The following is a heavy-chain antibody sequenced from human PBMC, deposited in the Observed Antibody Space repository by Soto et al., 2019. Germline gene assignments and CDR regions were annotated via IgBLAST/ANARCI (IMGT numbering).Heavy chain of an antibody. CDR3: AHVGGLEQWLYRLDH. Sequence: QITLKESGPSLVKPTQTLTLTCTFSGFSLTTTGVGVVWIRQPPGKALEWRALIYWDDAKHSSPSMRSRLTAAMDTTKTPVVLTLTTVDPADTGTYFCAHVGGLEQWLYRLDHCGRGTLVTLSS. J-gene: IGHJ4*02. CDR1: GFSLTTTGVG. CDR2: IYWDDAK. V-gene: IGHV2-5*02. D-gene: IGHD6-19*01.